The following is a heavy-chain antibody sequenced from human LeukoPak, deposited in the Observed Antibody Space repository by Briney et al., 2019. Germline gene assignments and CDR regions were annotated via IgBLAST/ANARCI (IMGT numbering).Heavy chain of an antibody. J-gene: IGHJ3*02. V-gene: IGHV4-59*01. CDR2: IFYSGRA. CDR3: ARVAAPIAVAGTGAFDI. CDR1: DGSLSSYS. Sequence: SGTLSLTCTVSDGSLSSYSWSWIRQTPGKGLEWVGYIFYSGRAHYNPSLKSRVTISVDTSKNQFSLKVTSVTATNTAVYYCARVAAPIAVAGTGAFDIWGQGALVTVSS. D-gene: IGHD6-19*01.